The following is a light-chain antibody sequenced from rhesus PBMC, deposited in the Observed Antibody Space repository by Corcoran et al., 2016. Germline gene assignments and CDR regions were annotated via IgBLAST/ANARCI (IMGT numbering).Light chain of an antibody. CDR2: KAY. V-gene: IGKV1-25*01. Sequence: DIQMTQPPSSLSASVGDTVTITRRASQGISSYLAWYQQKPGKAPKLLIYKAYTLQSGVPSRFSGSGSGTDFTLTISSLQPEDFATYYCPQHNSYPLTFGGGTKVEIK. CDR1: QGISSY. CDR3: PQHNSYPLT. J-gene: IGKJ4*01.